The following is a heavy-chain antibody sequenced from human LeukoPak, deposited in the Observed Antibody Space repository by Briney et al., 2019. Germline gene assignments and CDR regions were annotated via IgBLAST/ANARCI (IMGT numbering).Heavy chain of an antibody. Sequence: ASVKVSCKASGYTFSSYAMNWVRQAPGQGLEWMGWINTNTGKPTYAQGFIGRFVFSLDTSVSTAYLQNSSLKAEDTAVYYCARDGPIAVAGTLTRQHFDYWGQGTLVTVSS. D-gene: IGHD6-19*01. J-gene: IGHJ4*02. CDR1: GYTFSSYA. CDR3: ARDGPIAVAGTLTRQHFDY. CDR2: INTNTGKP. V-gene: IGHV7-4-1*02.